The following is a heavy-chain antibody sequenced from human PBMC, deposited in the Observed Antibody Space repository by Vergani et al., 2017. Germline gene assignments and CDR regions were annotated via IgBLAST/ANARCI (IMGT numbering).Heavy chain of an antibody. Sequence: QVQLVQSGAEVKKPGSSVKVSCKASGGTFSSYAISWVRQAPGQGLEWMGGIIPIFVTANYAQKFQGRVTITADKSTSTAYMELSSLRSEDTAVYYCARSYSGSYYQYYFDYWGQGTLVTVSS. CDR2: IIPIFVTA. D-gene: IGHD1-26*01. V-gene: IGHV1-69*06. CDR1: GGTFSSYA. J-gene: IGHJ4*02. CDR3: ARSYSGSYYQYYFDY.